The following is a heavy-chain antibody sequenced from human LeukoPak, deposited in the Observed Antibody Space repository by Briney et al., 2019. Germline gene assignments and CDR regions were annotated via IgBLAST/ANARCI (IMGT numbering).Heavy chain of an antibody. CDR1: GFTFSIYG. CDR2: ISSSGSMI. Sequence: GGSLRLSCAASGFTFSIYGMTWARQAPGKGLEWISYISSSGSMIYYADSVEGRFTISRDNAKNSLFLQMNSLRAEDTALYYCVRDKFINWFDAWGQGTQVTVSS. CDR3: VRDKFINWFDA. V-gene: IGHV3-48*04. J-gene: IGHJ5*02.